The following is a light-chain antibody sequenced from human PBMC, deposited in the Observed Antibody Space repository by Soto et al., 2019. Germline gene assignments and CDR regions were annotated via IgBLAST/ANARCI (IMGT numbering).Light chain of an antibody. Sequence: DVQMTQSPPSVSASVGDRVVLTCRASQDVSTSLVWYQQKVGKAPKLLIYAVSRLQGGVPSRFSGSGSGTDFTLTISSLQPEDFATYYCQQSIIFPLTFGGGTKVEI. CDR2: AVS. J-gene: IGKJ4*01. CDR3: QQSIIFPLT. V-gene: IGKV1-12*01. CDR1: QDVSTS.